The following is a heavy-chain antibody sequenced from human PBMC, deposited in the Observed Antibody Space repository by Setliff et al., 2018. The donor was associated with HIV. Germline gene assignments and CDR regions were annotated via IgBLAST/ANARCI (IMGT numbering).Heavy chain of an antibody. V-gene: IGHV4-39*07. CDR3: ARGSHGTSWTDY. D-gene: IGHD6-13*01. J-gene: IGHJ4*02. CDR2: IYYSGTT. CDR1: GGSFRSSRYY. Sequence: SETLSLTCTVSGGSFRSSRYYWGWIRQTPGKGLEWIGSIYYSGTTYYNPSLKSRVTMSVDTSTSRLSLKVHSVTAADTAMYYCARGSHGTSWTDYWGQGTLVTVSS.